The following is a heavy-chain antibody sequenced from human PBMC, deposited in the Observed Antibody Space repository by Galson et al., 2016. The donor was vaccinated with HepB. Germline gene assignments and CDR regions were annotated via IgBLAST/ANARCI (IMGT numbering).Heavy chain of an antibody. J-gene: IGHJ4*02. D-gene: IGHD2-2*01. CDR2: ISGDGAP. V-gene: IGHV3-23*01. CDR1: GFTFSSYA. Sequence: SLRLSCAASGFTFSSYAMSWVRQAPGKGLEWVSSISGDGAPYYVDSMKGRLTISRDNSKDTLYLQMISLRAEDTAVYYCARDRGFYSSTWDWGQGTLVTVSS. CDR3: ARDRGFYSSTWD.